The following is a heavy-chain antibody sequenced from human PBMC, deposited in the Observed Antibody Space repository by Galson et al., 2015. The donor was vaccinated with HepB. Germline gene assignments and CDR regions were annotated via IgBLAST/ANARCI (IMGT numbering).Heavy chain of an antibody. V-gene: IGHV4-59*12. J-gene: IGHJ5*02. CDR2: IYFSGRT. D-gene: IGHD4-17*01. Sequence: LRLSCAASGFSFSRYSMNWVRQAPGKGLEWIGYIYFSGRTVYNPSLKSRVIMSLDTSKNQLSLKLSSTIAADTAVYYCARVLSLDTVTFLSTTHIFDPWGQGTLVTVSS. CDR1: GFSFSRYS. CDR3: ARVLSLDTVTFLSTTHIFDP.